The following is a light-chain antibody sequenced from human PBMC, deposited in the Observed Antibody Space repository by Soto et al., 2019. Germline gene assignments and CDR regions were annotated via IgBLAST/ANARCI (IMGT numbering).Light chain of an antibody. CDR2: GAS. CDR1: QSDSSSY. V-gene: IGKV3-20*01. CDR3: QQYGSSSPVT. J-gene: IGKJ3*01. Sequence: EIVLTQSPGTLSLSPGERATLSCRASQSDSSSYLAWYQQKPGQAPRLLIYGASSRATGIPDRFSGSGSGTDFTLTISRLEPEDFAVYYCQQYGSSSPVTFGPGTKVDIK.